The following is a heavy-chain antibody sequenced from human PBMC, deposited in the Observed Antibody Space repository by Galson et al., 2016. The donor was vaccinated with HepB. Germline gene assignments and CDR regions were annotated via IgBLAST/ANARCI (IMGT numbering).Heavy chain of an antibody. CDR1: GGSISTGAYY. V-gene: IGHV4-31*03. D-gene: IGHD2-15*01. CDR2: IYYSGNT. Sequence: TLSLTCTVSGGSISTGAYYWNWIRQLPGKGLEWIGYIYYSGNTHYNPSLKSRVSISVDTSKNKFSMKLSSVTAEDTAVYYCARSCSGCNCFGAFDIWGRGTLVTVSS. CDR3: ARSCSGCNCFGAFDI. J-gene: IGHJ3*02.